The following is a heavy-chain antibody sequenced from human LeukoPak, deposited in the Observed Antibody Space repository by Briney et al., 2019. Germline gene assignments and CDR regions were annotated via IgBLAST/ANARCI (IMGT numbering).Heavy chain of an antibody. J-gene: IGHJ3*02. Sequence: GGSLRLSCAASGFTFSSYAMSWARQAPRRGLEWVSAISGSGGSTYYADSVKGRFTISRDNSKNTLYLQMNSLRAEDAAVYYCATPFGDYILNSFDIWGQGTMVTVSS. CDR3: ATPFGDYILNSFDI. D-gene: IGHD4-17*01. CDR1: GFTFSSYA. V-gene: IGHV3-23*01. CDR2: ISGSGGST.